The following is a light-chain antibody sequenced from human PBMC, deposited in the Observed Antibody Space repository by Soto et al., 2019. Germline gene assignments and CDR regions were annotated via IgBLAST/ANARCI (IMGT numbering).Light chain of an antibody. Sequence: QPVLTQSPSASASLGASVKLTCTLSRGHSSYAIAWHQQQPEKGPRYLMKLNSDGSHSKGDGIPDRFSGSSSGAERYLTISSLQSEDEADYYCQTWGTGVVFGGGTKLTVL. CDR2: LNSDGSH. CDR3: QTWGTGVV. V-gene: IGLV4-69*01. J-gene: IGLJ2*01. CDR1: RGHSSYA.